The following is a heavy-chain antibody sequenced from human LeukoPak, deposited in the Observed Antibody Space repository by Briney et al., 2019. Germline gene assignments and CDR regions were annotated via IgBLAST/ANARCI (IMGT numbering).Heavy chain of an antibody. CDR1: GGSISSYY. J-gene: IGHJ6*03. CDR3: ARDGGGAAPELWYMDV. D-gene: IGHD1-14*01. V-gene: IGHV4-4*07. Sequence: SETLSLTCTVSGGSISSYYWSWIRQPAGKGLEWIGRIYTSGSTNYNPSLKSRVTMSVDTSKNQFSLKLSSVTAADTAVYYCARDGGGAAPELWYMDVWGKGTTVTVSS. CDR2: IYTSGST.